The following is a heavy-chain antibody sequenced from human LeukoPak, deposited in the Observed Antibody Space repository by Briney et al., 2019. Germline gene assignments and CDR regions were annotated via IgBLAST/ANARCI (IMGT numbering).Heavy chain of an antibody. CDR3: ARVSVAGKGDDY. D-gene: IGHD6-19*01. V-gene: IGHV4-39*07. CDR1: GGSISSSSYY. CDR2: IYYSGST. Sequence: SETLSLTCTVSGGSISSSSYYWGWIRQPPGKGLEWIGSIYYSGSTYYNPSLKSRVTISVDTSKNQFSLKLSSVTAADTAVYYCARVSVAGKGDDYWGQGTLVTVSS. J-gene: IGHJ4*02.